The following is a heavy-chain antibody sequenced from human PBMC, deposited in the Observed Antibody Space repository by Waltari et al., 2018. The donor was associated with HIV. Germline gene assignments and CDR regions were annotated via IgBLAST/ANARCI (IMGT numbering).Heavy chain of an antibody. V-gene: IGHV1-18*04. CDR3: ARVGRGDQYDFWSASMTGGGDY. J-gene: IGHJ4*02. CDR2: ISANNCNT. CDR1: GSTFTSYG. D-gene: IGHD3-3*01. Sequence: QVQLLQSGSEVKKPGASVKVSCKTSGSTFTSYGISWVRTAPGQGLDWVGWISANNCNTHFAQKYQDRVTMTTDMSTSTAYMQLRSLRSDDTAVYYCARVGRGDQYDFWSASMTGGGDYWGQGTLVTVSS.